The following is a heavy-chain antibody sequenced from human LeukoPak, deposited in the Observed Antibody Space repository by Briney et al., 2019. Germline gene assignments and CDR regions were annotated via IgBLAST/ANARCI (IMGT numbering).Heavy chain of an antibody. V-gene: IGHV3-66*01. D-gene: IGHD3-3*01. Sequence: PGGSLRLSCAASGFTVNSNYMSWVRQAPGKGLEWVSVIYSGGSTYYADSVKGRFTISRDNSKNTLFLQMDSLRAEDTAVYYCARGLRRFLEWPNDYWGQGTLVTVSS. CDR2: IYSGGST. CDR1: GFTVNSNY. J-gene: IGHJ4*02. CDR3: ARGLRRFLEWPNDY.